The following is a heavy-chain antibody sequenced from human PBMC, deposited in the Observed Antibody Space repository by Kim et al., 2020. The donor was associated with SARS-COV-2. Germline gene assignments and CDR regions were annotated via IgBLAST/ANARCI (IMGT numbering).Heavy chain of an antibody. J-gene: IGHJ4*02. V-gene: IGHV1-18*01. CDR2: ISAYNGNT. D-gene: IGHD2-2*01. CDR1: GYTFTSYG. CDR3: ARGSLVVVPAATADY. Sequence: ASVKVSCKASGYTFTSYGISWVRQAPGQGLEWMGWISAYNGNTNYAQKLQGRVTMTTDTSTSTAYMELRSLRSDDTAVYYCARGSLVVVPAATADYWGQGTLVTVSS.